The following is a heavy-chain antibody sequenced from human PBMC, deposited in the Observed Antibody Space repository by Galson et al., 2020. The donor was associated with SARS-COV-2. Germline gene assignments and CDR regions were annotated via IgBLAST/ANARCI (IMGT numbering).Heavy chain of an antibody. CDR3: AGVETDYYDSSVFLCYYDMDV. CDR2: INHSGRT. V-gene: IGHV4-34*01. D-gene: IGHD3-22*01. J-gene: IGHJ6*03. CDR1: GGSFSGYY. Sequence: SETLSLTCAVYGGSFSGYYLSWIRQPPGKGLDWIGEINHSGRTNYNPSLKSRVTISVDTSKNQFSLKLSSVTAAYTSVYYCAGVETDYYDSSVFLCYYDMDVWGKGTTVTISS.